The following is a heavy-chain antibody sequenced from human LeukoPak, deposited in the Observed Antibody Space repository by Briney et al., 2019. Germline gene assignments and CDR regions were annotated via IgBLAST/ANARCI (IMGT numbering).Heavy chain of an antibody. J-gene: IGHJ4*02. CDR3: ARGGYYDSSGNTY. CDR2: ISAYNGNT. D-gene: IGHD3-22*01. Sequence: ASVKVSCKVSGYTLTELSMHWVRPAPGQGLEWMGWISAYNGNTNYAQKLQGRVTMTTDTSTSTAYMELRSLRSDDTAVYYCARGGYYDSSGNTYWGQGTLVTVSS. V-gene: IGHV1-18*01. CDR1: GYTLTELS.